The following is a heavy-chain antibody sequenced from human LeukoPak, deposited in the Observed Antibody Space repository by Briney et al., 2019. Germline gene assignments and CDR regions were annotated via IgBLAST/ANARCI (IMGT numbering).Heavy chain of an antibody. J-gene: IGHJ4*02. Sequence: WIRQPPEKGLEWIGSIYYSGSTYYNPSLKSRVTISVDTSKNQFSLKLSSVTAADTAVYYCARVGSSSSFLYYFDYWGQGTLVTVSS. D-gene: IGHD6-6*01. V-gene: IGHV4-39*07. CDR3: ARVGSSSSFLYYFDY. CDR2: IYYSGST.